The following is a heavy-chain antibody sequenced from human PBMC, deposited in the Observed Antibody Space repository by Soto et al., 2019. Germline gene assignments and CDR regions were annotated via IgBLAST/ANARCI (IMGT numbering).Heavy chain of an antibody. D-gene: IGHD2-15*01. CDR1: GYTFTSYA. CDR2: INAGNGNT. V-gene: IGHV1-3*01. J-gene: IGHJ4*02. Sequence: ASVKVSCKASGYTFTSYAMHWVRQAPGQRLEWMGWINAGNGNTKYSQKFQGRVTITRDTSASTAYMELSSLRSEDTAVYYCARASCSGGSCYPLDYWGQGTLVTVSS. CDR3: ARASCSGGSCYPLDY.